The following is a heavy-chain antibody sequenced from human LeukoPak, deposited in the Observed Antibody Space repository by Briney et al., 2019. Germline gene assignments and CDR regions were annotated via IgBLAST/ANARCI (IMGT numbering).Heavy chain of an antibody. CDR3: ARVSSYDSSGYHFDY. CDR2: VNSDGSST. Sequence: PGGSLRLSCAASGYTFSSYWMHWVRQAPGKGLVWVSCVNSDGSSTRYALSVKSRFTISRDNAKNALYLQINILTAEDTAVYYCARVSSYDSSGYHFDYWGQGTLVTVSS. V-gene: IGHV3-74*01. D-gene: IGHD3-22*01. J-gene: IGHJ4*02. CDR1: GYTFSSYW.